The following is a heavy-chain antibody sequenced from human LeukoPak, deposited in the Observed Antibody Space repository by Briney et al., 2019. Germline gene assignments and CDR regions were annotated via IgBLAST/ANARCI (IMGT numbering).Heavy chain of an antibody. CDR2: IYYSGST. CDR3: ARGSIPTLLGGYVTFDP. D-gene: IGHD5-12*01. Sequence: SETLSLTCTVSGGSISSYYWSWIRQPPGKGLEWIGYIYYSGSTNYNPSLKSRVTISVDTSKNQFSLKLSSVTAADTAVYYRARGSIPTLLGGYVTFDPWGQGTLVAVAS. J-gene: IGHJ5*02. CDR1: GGSISSYY. V-gene: IGHV4-59*01.